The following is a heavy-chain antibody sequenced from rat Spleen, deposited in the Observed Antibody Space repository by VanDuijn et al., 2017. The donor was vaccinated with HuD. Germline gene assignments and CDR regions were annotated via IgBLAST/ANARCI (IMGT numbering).Heavy chain of an antibody. Sequence: EVQLVESGGGLVQPGRSLKLSCAASGFTFSDYNMAWVRQAPKKGLEWVATIIYDGSRTYYRDSVKGRFTISRDNAKSTLYLQMDSLRSEDTATYYCATRLLQWGVFDYWGQGVMVTVSS. D-gene: IGHD1-1*01. CDR2: IIYDGSRT. V-gene: IGHV5S10*01. J-gene: IGHJ2*01. CDR1: GFTFSDYN. CDR3: ATRLLQWGVFDY.